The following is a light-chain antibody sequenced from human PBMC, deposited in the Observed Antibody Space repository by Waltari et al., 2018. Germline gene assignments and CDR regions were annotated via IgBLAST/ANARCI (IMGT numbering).Light chain of an antibody. CDR3: SSYTSSSTVI. Sequence: QSALTPPASVSGSPGQSVNIPCTGTSRDVGSYNYVSWYQQHPGKAPKLMIYDVSNRPSGVSNRFSGSKSGNTASLTISGLQAEDEADYYCSSYTSSSTVIFGGGTNLTVL. J-gene: IGLJ2*01. CDR1: SRDVGSYNY. V-gene: IGLV2-14*03. CDR2: DVS.